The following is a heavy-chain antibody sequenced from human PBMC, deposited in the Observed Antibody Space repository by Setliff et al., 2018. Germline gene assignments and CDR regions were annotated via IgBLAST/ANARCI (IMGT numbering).Heavy chain of an antibody. V-gene: IGHV3-23*01. J-gene: IGHJ4*02. CDR1: GFTFSSYA. D-gene: IGHD3-10*01. Sequence: GGSLRLACAASGFTFSSYAMSWVRQAPGKGLEWVSAISGSGGSTYYADSVKGRFTISRDNSKNTLYLQMNSLRAEDTAVYCCAKALLLGDFDYWGQGTLVTVSS. CDR2: ISGSGGST. CDR3: AKALLLGDFDY.